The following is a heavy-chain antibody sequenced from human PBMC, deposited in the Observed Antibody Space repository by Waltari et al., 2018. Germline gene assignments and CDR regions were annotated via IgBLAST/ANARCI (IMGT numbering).Heavy chain of an antibody. CDR1: GGSISSYY. CDR3: AREGYYGSGSFDY. D-gene: IGHD3-10*01. CDR2: IDYSGST. V-gene: IGHV4-59*01. Sequence: QVQLQESGPGLVKPSETLSLTCTVSGGSISSYYWSWIRQPPGKGLEWIGYIDYSGSTNYNPSLKSRVTISVDTSKNQFSLKLSSVTAADTAVYYCAREGYYGSGSFDYWGQGTLVTVSS. J-gene: IGHJ4*02.